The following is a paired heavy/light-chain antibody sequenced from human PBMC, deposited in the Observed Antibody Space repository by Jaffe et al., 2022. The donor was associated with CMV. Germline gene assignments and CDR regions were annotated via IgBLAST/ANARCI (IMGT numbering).Heavy chain of an antibody. CDR3: ARGPGATPYFDF. D-gene: IGHD1-26*01. Sequence: QVQLEQSGAEVKKPGSSVKVSCKASGGTFSTYAVSWVRQAPGQGLEWMGKIFPILDVADYAQKFQGRVTITADSPTSTAYMELSSLRSEDTAMYYCARGPGATPYFDFWGQGTLVTVSS. V-gene: IGHV1-69*09. CDR2: IFPILDVA. J-gene: IGHJ4*02. CDR1: GGTFSTYA.
Light chain of an antibody. J-gene: IGLJ3*02. CDR2: EDD. V-gene: IGLV6-57*04. Sequence: NFMLTQPHSVSESPGKTVTISCTRSSGNIASNYVQWYQQRPGSAPTTVIYEDDQRPSGVPDRFSGSIDSSSNSASLTISGLKTEDEADYYCQSYHTINSWVFGGGTKLTVL. CDR1: SGNIASNY. CDR3: QSYHTINSWV.